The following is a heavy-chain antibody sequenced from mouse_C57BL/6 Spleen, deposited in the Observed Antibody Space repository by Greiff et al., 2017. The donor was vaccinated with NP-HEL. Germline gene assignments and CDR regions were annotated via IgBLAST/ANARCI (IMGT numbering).Heavy chain of an antibody. D-gene: IGHD1-1*01. CDR3: ARRGTTVVAFDY. CDR1: GYSFTGYY. J-gene: IGHJ2*01. Sequence: EVKLMESGPELVKPGASVKISCKASGYSFTGYYMNWVKQSPEKSLEWIGEINPSTGGTTYNQKFKAKATLTVDKSSSTAYMQLKSLTSEDSAVYYCARRGTTVVAFDYWGQGTTLTVSS. CDR2: INPSTGGT. V-gene: IGHV1-42*01.